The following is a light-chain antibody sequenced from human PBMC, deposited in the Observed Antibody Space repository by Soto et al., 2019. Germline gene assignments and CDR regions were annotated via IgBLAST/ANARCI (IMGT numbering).Light chain of an antibody. CDR1: QSLLHSNGYNY. CDR2: LGS. V-gene: IGKV2-28*01. Sequence: DIVMTQSPLSLPVTPGEPASISCRSSQSLLHSNGYNYLDWYLQKPGQSPQLLIYLGSNRASGVPDRFSGSGSGTDFTLKSSRVEAEDVGVYYCMQGLQTLTFGPGTKVDIK. J-gene: IGKJ3*01. CDR3: MQGLQTLT.